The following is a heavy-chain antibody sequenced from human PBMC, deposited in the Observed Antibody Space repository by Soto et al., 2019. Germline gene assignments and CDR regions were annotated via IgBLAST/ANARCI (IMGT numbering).Heavy chain of an antibody. CDR1: GGSISSGGYS. CDR2: IYHSGST. CDR3: ARAPGYSGNWFDP. Sequence: SETLSLTCAVSGGSISSGGYSWSWIRQPPGKGLEWIGYIYHSGSTYYNPSLKSRVTISVDRSKNQFSLKLSSVTAADTAVYYCARAPGYSGNWFDPWRQGTLVTVSS. J-gene: IGHJ5*02. D-gene: IGHD1-26*01. V-gene: IGHV4-30-2*01.